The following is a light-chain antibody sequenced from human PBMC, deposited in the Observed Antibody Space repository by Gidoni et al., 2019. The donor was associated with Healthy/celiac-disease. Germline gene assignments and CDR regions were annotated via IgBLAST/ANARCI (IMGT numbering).Light chain of an antibody. CDR1: QSVSSN. Sequence: EIEMMQSPATRPRSPVERANLSCRASQSVSSNLAWYQQKPGQAPRLLIYGASTRATGIPARFSGSGSGTAFTLTISSLQSADFAVYYCQQYNNWPSWTFGQXTKVEIK. J-gene: IGKJ1*01. V-gene: IGKV3-15*01. CDR3: QQYNNWPSWT. CDR2: GAS.